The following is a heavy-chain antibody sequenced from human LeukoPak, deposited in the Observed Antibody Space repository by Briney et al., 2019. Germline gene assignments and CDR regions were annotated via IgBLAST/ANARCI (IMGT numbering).Heavy chain of an antibody. J-gene: IGHJ3*02. CDR1: GFTFSSYW. Sequence: GGSLRLSCAASGFTFSSYWMTWVRQAPGKGLEWVASIKQDGSEKYYVDSVEGRFTISRDNAKNSLYLQMNSLRAEDTAVYYCARDSRTSHDAFDIWGQGTMVTVSS. V-gene: IGHV3-7*01. CDR3: ARDSRTSHDAFDI. CDR2: IKQDGSEK.